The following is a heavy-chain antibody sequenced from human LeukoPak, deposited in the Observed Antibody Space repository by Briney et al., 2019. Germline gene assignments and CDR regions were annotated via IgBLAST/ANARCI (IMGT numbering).Heavy chain of an antibody. CDR2: ISAYNGNT. Sequence: ASVKVSCKASGYTFTSYGISWVRQAPGQGLEWMGWISAYNGNTHYAQKLQGRVTMTTDTSTSTAYMELRSLRSDDTAVYYCARDRVPDYYDSSGQFDYWGQGTLVTVSS. D-gene: IGHD3-22*01. J-gene: IGHJ4*02. V-gene: IGHV1-18*01. CDR3: ARDRVPDYYDSSGQFDY. CDR1: GYTFTSYG.